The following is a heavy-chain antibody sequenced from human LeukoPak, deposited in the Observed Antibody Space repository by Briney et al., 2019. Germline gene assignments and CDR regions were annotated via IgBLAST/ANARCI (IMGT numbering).Heavy chain of an antibody. CDR1: GFTFSSYS. V-gene: IGHV3-21*01. CDR3: AKDHHDSSGYYYGYYYYYMDV. Sequence: GGSLRLSCAASGFTFSSYSMNWVRQAPGKGLEWVSSISSSSSYIYYADSVKGRFTISRDNAKNSLYLQMNSLRAEDTAVYYCAKDHHDSSGYYYGYYYYYMDVWGKGTTVTISS. J-gene: IGHJ6*03. CDR2: ISSSSSYI. D-gene: IGHD3-22*01.